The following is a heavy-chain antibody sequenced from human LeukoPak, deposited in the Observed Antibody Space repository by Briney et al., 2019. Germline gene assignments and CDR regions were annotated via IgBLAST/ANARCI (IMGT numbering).Heavy chain of an antibody. Sequence: PGRSLRLSCAASGFTFSSYGMLWVRQAPGKGLEWVAVISFDGSNKYYADSVKGRFTVSRDNSKNTLYLQMNSLRAEDTAVYYCAKASRYLGSGSYYRDAFDIWGQGTMVTVSS. D-gene: IGHD3-10*02. CDR2: ISFDGSNK. V-gene: IGHV3-30*18. CDR1: GFTFSSYG. J-gene: IGHJ3*02. CDR3: AKASRYLGSGSYYRDAFDI.